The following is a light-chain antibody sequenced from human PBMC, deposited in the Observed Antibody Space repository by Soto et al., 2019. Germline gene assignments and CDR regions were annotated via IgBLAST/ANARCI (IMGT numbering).Light chain of an antibody. CDR3: DSWDNSLSVVL. Sequence: QSVLTQPPSVSAAPGQRVTISCSGSSSNIGSNYVSWYQQLPGTAPKLLIYASYKRPAGIPDRFSGSTSGTSATLAIAGLQTGDEADYYCDSWDNSLSVVLFGGGTQLTGL. J-gene: IGLJ2*01. CDR2: ASY. V-gene: IGLV1-51*01. CDR1: SSNIGSNY.